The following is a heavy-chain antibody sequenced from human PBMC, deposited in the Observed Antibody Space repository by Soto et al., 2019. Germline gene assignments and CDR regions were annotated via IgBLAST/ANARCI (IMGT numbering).Heavy chain of an antibody. V-gene: IGHV3-23*01. CDR1: GFTFSSYA. J-gene: IGHJ4*02. CDR3: AKVHDYGDRLHFDY. D-gene: IGHD4-17*01. CDR2: ISGSGGST. Sequence: GGSLRLSCAASGFTFSSYAMSWVRQAPGKGLEWASAISGSGGSTYYADSVKGRFTISRDNSKNTLYLQMNSLRAEDTAVYYCAKVHDYGDRLHFDYWGQGTLVTVSS.